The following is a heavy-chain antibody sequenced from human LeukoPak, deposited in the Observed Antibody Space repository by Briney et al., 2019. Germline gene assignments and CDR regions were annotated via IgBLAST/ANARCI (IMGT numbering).Heavy chain of an antibody. CDR1: GFTFSNYE. CDR2: IYYRGST. Sequence: LRLSCAASGFTFSNYEMNWVRQHPGKDLEWIAYIYYRGSTFYNPSLKSRVTISVDTSKNQFSLNLSSVTAADTAVYYCARGGSAGPDSWGQGPLVTVSS. V-gene: IGHV4-31*02. D-gene: IGHD3-10*01. CDR3: ARGGSAGPDS. J-gene: IGHJ5*02.